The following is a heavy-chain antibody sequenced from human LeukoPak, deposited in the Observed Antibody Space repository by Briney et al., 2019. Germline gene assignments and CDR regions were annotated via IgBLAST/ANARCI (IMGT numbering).Heavy chain of an antibody. Sequence: PSETLSLTCTVSGGSISSYYWSWIRQPPGKGLEWIGYIYYSGSTNYNPSLKSRVTISVDTSKNQFSLKLSSVTAADTAVYYCARERGDYFDYWGPGTLVTVSS. CDR1: GGSISSYY. J-gene: IGHJ4*02. CDR3: ARERGDYFDY. CDR2: IYYSGST. D-gene: IGHD4-17*01. V-gene: IGHV4-59*01.